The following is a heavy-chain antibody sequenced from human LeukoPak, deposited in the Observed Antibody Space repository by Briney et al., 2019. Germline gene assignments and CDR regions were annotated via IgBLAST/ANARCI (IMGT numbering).Heavy chain of an antibody. CDR2: ISGSGGST. Sequence: PGGSLRLSCAASGFTFSSYAMSWVRQAPGKGLEWVSAISGSGGSTYYADSVKGRFTISRDNSKNTLYLKMNSLRAEDTAVYYCAKVEEGYSDGPRGSYWGQGTLVTVSS. CDR3: AKVEEGYSDGPRGSY. J-gene: IGHJ4*02. V-gene: IGHV3-23*01. D-gene: IGHD5-18*01. CDR1: GFTFSSYA.